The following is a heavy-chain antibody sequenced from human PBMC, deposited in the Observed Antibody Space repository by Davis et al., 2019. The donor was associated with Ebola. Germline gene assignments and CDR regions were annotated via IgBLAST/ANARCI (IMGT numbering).Heavy chain of an antibody. CDR3: ARPQGSDWNWFDP. D-gene: IGHD3-9*01. V-gene: IGHV5-51*01. J-gene: IGHJ5*02. CDR2: IYPGDSDT. CDR1: GYTFTSYR. Sequence: GESLKISCKGSGYTFTSYRIGWARQMPGKGLEWMGIIYPGDSDTRYSPSFQGQVTISADKSISTAYLQWNSLRASDTAMYYCARPQGSDWNWFDPWGQGTLVTVSS.